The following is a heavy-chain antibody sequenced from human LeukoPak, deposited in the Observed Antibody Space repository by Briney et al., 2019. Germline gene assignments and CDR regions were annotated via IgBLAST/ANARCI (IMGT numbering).Heavy chain of an antibody. CDR1: GFTFSSSA. Sequence: GGSLRLSCAASGFTFSSSAMSWVRQAPGKGLEWVSTIIGSGGSTYYADSVKGRFTIPRDNSENTLYLQMNSLRVEDTAVYYCAKEDGRGRYYGMDVWGQGTTVTVSS. CDR3: AKEDGRGRYYGMDV. V-gene: IGHV3-23*01. J-gene: IGHJ6*02. CDR2: IIGSGGST.